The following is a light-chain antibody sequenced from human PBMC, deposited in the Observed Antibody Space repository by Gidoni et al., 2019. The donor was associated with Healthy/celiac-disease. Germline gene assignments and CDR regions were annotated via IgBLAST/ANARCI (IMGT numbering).Light chain of an antibody. V-gene: IGLV2-14*01. CDR1: SSDVGGYNY. CDR3: SSYTSSSTPHVV. J-gene: IGLJ2*01. Sequence: QSALTQPASVSGSPGQSITISCTGTSSDVGGYNYVSWYQQHPGKAPKLMIYEVSNRPSGVSNRFSGSKSGNTASLTIYGLQAEDEADYYCSSYTSSSTPHVVFGGGTKLTGL. CDR2: EVS.